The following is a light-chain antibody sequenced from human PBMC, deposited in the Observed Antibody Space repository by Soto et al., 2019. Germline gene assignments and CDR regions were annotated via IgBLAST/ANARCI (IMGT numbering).Light chain of an antibody. Sequence: DIQMTQSPSSLSASVGDRVTITCRASQNFDSYLNWYQQHPGKAPELLIYTASILQSGVPSRFSGSGFGTDFTLTISSLQPEDFATYYCQQSYSTLYTFGQGTRLEIK. V-gene: IGKV1-39*01. CDR2: TAS. J-gene: IGKJ2*01. CDR1: QNFDSY. CDR3: QQSYSTLYT.